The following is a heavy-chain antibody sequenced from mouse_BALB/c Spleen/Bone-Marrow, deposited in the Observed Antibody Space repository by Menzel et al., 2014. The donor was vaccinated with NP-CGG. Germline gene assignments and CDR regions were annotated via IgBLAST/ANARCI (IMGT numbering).Heavy chain of an antibody. D-gene: IGHD1-2*01. Sequence: EVQLQESGGGLVQPGGSLKLSCAASGFDFSRYWMSWVRQAPGKGLEWIGEINPDSNTINYTPSLKDKFIISRDNAKNTLYLQMSKVRSEDTALYYCARQGYYGYTDFWGQGTTLTVSS. CDR1: GFDFSRYW. CDR2: INPDSNTI. V-gene: IGHV4-1*02. J-gene: IGHJ2*01. CDR3: ARQGYYGYTDF.